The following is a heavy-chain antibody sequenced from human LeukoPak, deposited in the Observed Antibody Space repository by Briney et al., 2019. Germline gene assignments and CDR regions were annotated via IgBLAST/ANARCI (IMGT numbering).Heavy chain of an antibody. V-gene: IGHV3-23*01. Sequence: PGRSLRLSCAASGFTFSSYGMSWVRLAPGKGLEWVSSISGSGVTTYYADSATGRFTVSRDNTKNTLYLQMTCLRAEDTAVYYCAKSPGTTGWFNPWGQGALVTVSS. CDR3: AKSPGTTGWFNP. CDR2: ISGSGVTT. D-gene: IGHD1-1*01. J-gene: IGHJ5*02. CDR1: GFTFSSYG.